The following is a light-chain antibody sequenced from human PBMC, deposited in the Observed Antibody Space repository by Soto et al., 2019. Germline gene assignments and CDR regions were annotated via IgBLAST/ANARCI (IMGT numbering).Light chain of an antibody. V-gene: IGKV3-15*01. J-gene: IGKJ4*01. CDR2: DAS. CDR1: QSVSTD. Sequence: EIVMTQSPATLSVSPGERATLSCRASQSVSTDLAWYQQKPGQAPRLLIYDASTRATGIPGRFSGSGSGTEFTLTISSLQSEDFAVYYCQLYKDWPPNLTFGGGTKVEIK. CDR3: QLYKDWPPNLT.